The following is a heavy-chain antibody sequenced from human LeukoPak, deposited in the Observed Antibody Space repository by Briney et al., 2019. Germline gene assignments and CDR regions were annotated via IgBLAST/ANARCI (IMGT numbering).Heavy chain of an antibody. Sequence: GGSLRLSCAASGFTFSSYGMHWVRQAPGKGLEWVSAISGSGGSTYYADSVKGRFTISRDNSKNTLYLQMNSLRAEDTAVYYCAKEVYGQQLAPDFDYWGQGTLVTVSS. CDR2: ISGSGGST. D-gene: IGHD6-13*01. J-gene: IGHJ4*02. CDR1: GFTFSSYG. CDR3: AKEVYGQQLAPDFDY. V-gene: IGHV3-23*01.